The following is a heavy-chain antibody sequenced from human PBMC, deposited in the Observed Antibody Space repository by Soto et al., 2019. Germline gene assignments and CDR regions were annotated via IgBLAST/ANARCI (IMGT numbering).Heavy chain of an antibody. V-gene: IGHV3-74*01. D-gene: IGHD3-10*01. CDR1: GFTFSSYW. Sequence: RLSCAASGFTFSSYWMHWVRQAPGKGLVWVSRINSDGSSTSYADSVKGRFTISRDNAKNTLYLQLNSLRAEDTAVYYCARDHDGSGSDYYYYYGMDVWGQGTTVTGSS. CDR2: INSDGSST. J-gene: IGHJ6*02. CDR3: ARDHDGSGSDYYYYYGMDV.